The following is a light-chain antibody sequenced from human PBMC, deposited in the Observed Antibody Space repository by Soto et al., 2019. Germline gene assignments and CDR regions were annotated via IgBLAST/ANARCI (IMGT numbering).Light chain of an antibody. V-gene: IGKV3-20*01. CDR3: QQYGSSPLFT. Sequence: IVLTQSPGTLSLSPGERATLACRASQSVSSSYLAWYQQKPGQAPRLLIYGASSRATGIPDRFSGSGSGTDFTLTISRLEPEDFAVYYCQQYGSSPLFTFGPGTKVDIK. J-gene: IGKJ3*01. CDR2: GAS. CDR1: QSVSSSY.